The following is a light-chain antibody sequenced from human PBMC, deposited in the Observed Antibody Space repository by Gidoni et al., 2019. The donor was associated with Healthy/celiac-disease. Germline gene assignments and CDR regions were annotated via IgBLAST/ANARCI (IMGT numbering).Light chain of an antibody. Sequence: QSALTQPASVSRSPGQSITISCTGTSSDVGGYNYVSWYQQHPGKAPKLMIYEVSNRPSGVSNRFSGSKSGNTASLTISGLQAEDEADYYCSSYTSSSTPYVFGTGTKVTV. CDR3: SSYTSSSTPYV. CDR2: EVS. CDR1: SSDVGGYNY. V-gene: IGLV2-14*01. J-gene: IGLJ1*01.